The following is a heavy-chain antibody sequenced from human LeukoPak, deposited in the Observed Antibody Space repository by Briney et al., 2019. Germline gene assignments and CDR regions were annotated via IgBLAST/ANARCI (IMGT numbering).Heavy chain of an antibody. V-gene: IGHV3-21*01. CDR2: ISSSSSYI. Sequence: PGGSLRLSCAASGFTFSNAWMSWVRQAPGKGLEWVSCISSSSSYIYYANSVKGRFTISRDNAKNSLYLQMNSLRAEDTAVYYCVRDYENLTGSKTRFHYWGQGTLVTVSS. CDR1: GFTFSNAW. D-gene: IGHD3-9*01. CDR3: VRDYENLTGSKTRFHY. J-gene: IGHJ4*02.